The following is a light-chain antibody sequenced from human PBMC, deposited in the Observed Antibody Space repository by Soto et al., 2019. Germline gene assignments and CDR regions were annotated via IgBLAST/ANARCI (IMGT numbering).Light chain of an antibody. Sequence: EIMMTQSPSTLSVSPGERATLSCRASQSVSSNLAWYQQKPGQAPRLLIYGASTRATGVPTRISGSGSGTEFTLTISSLQSEDFAVYYCQQYNSWPLTFGGGTKVAIK. J-gene: IGKJ4*01. CDR3: QQYNSWPLT. V-gene: IGKV3D-15*01. CDR2: GAS. CDR1: QSVSSN.